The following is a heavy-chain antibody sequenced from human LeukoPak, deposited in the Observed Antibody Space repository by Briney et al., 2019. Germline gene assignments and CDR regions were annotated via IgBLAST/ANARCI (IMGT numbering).Heavy chain of an antibody. CDR2: INRSGDT. CDR3: AKSRLIDSSGSR. V-gene: IGHV4-34*01. J-gene: IGHJ4*02. Sequence: SETLSLTCAVSGGSFGDYYWGWIRQPPGKGLEWIGEINRSGDTNYAPSLKSRVTISVDTSKIQISLRLTSVTAADTAVYYCAKSRLIDSSGSRWGPGTRVTVSS. D-gene: IGHD3-22*01. CDR1: GGSFGDYY.